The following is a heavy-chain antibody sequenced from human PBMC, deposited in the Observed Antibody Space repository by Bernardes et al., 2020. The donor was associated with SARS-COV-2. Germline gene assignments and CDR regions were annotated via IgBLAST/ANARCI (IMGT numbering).Heavy chain of an antibody. CDR1: GYSISSGFY. CDR3: ARDSKAVPAAMFDY. Sequence: SEPLSLTCAVSGYSISSGFYWGWIRQPPGKGLEWIGSIYQGGTTYYNPSLKSRVTISIDTSKNQFSLNLSSVTAADTAVYYCARDSKAVPAAMFDYWSQGTLV. V-gene: IGHV4-38-2*02. D-gene: IGHD2-2*01. CDR2: IYQGGTT. J-gene: IGHJ4*02.